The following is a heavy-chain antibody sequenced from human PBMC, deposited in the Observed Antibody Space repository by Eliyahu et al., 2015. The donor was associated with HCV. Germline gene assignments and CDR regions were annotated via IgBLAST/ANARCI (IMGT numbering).Heavy chain of an antibody. Sequence: EVQLVESGXGLVKPGGSLRLSCAXXGFTXSXYSMNWVSSISSSSSYIYYADSVKGRFTISRDNAKNSLYLQMNSLRAEDTAVYYCARDGGSTALDYWGQGTLVTVSS. V-gene: IGHV3-21*01. CDR3: ARDGGSTALDY. CDR2: ISSSSSYI. CDR1: GFTXSXYS. D-gene: IGHD5-18*01. J-gene: IGHJ4*02.